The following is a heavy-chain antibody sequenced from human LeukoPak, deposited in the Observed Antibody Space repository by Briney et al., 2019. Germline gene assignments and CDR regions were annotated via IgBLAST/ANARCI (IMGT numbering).Heavy chain of an antibody. CDR1: GGSFSGYY. D-gene: IGHD3-3*01. V-gene: IGHV4-34*01. CDR3: ARGPLYYDFWSGYSTHWFDP. Sequence: PSETLSLTCAVYGGSFSGYYWSWIRQPPGKGLEWIGEINHSGSTNYNPSLKSRVTISVDTSKNQSSLKLSSVTAADTAVYYCARGPLYYDFWSGYSTHWFDPWGQGTLVTVSS. CDR2: INHSGST. J-gene: IGHJ5*02.